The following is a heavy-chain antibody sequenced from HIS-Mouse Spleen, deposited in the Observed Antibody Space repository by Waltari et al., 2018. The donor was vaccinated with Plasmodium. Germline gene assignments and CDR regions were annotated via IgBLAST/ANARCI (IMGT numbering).Heavy chain of an antibody. Sequence: QAQLVESGGAVGQPGRSHSLSCASPGFPFRSYGMHWVRQAPGKGRGWVAVISYDGSNKYYADSVKGRFTISRDNSKNTLYLQMNSLRAEDTAVYYCASSWYWYFDLWGRGTLVTVSS. CDR2: ISYDGSNK. CDR1: GFPFRSYG. D-gene: IGHD6-13*01. J-gene: IGHJ2*01. V-gene: IGHV3-30*03. CDR3: ASSWYWYFDL.